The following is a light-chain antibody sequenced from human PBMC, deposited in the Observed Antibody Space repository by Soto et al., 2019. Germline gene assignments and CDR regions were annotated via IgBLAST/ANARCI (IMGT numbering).Light chain of an antibody. V-gene: IGKV3-11*01. CDR3: QHRSNWLT. Sequence: EVVLTQSPATLSLSPGERAALSCTASQAVSSDLAWYQQKPGQAPRLLIFDISRRATGIPARFSGSGFRTVFTLTISSLEPEDSAVYYCQHRSNWLTFGGGTKVEI. J-gene: IGKJ4*01. CDR1: QAVSSD. CDR2: DIS.